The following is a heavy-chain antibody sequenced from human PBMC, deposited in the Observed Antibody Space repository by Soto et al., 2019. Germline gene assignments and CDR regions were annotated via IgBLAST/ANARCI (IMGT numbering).Heavy chain of an antibody. CDR2: FSGRDATT. CDR1: GFTFSSYT. J-gene: IGHJ5*02. D-gene: IGHD1-26*01. V-gene: IGHV3-23*01. Sequence: PGGSLRLSCTASGFTFSSYTMSWVRQAPGKGLEWVSSFSGRDATTYHADSVKGRFTISRDNSKNTLYLQMNSLRAEDTALYFCVRTIVGATKGGWFDPWGQGALVTVS. CDR3: VRTIVGATKGGWFDP.